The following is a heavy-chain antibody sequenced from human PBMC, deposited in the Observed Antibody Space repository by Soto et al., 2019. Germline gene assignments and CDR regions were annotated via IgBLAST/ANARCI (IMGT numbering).Heavy chain of an antibody. CDR1: GFTLSSYW. CDR2: INSDGSST. Sequence: PGGSLRLSCAASGFTLSSYWMHWVRQAPGKGLVWVSRINSDGSSTSYADSVKGRFTISRDNAKNTLYLQMNSLRAEDTAVYYCARDVAWLNTFDYWGQGTLVTVSS. D-gene: IGHD3-3*02. CDR3: ARDVAWLNTFDY. V-gene: IGHV3-74*01. J-gene: IGHJ4*02.